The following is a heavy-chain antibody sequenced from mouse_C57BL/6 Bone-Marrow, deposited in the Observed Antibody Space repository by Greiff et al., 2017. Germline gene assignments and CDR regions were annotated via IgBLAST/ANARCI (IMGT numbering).Heavy chain of an antibody. CDR3: ARPIYDGDYWYFDV. CDR2: IDPSDSET. J-gene: IGHJ1*03. V-gene: IGHV1-52*01. D-gene: IGHD2-3*01. CDR1: GYTFTSYW. Sequence: VQLQQPGAELVRPGSSVKLSCKASGYTFTSYWMHWVKQRPIQGLEWIGNIDPSDSETHYNQKFKDKATLTVDKSSSTAYMQLSSLTSEDSAVYYCARPIYDGDYWYFDVWGTGTTVTVSS.